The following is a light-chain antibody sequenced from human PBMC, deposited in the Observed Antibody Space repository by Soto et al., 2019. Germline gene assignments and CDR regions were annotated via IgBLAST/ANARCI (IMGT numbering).Light chain of an antibody. CDR1: SSDVGSFPY. V-gene: IGLV2-14*01. Sequence: QSVLTQPASVSGSPGQSITISCTGTSSDVGSFPYVSWYQQHPGSAPKLMIYEVSDRPSGVSDRFSGSKSGNTASLTISGLQSEDEAYYYCSSYTTTTTNVIFGGGTKVTVL. CDR3: SSYTTTTTNVI. J-gene: IGLJ2*01. CDR2: EVS.